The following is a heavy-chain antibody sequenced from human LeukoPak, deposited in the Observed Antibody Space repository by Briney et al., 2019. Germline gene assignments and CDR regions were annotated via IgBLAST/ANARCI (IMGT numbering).Heavy chain of an antibody. J-gene: IGHJ6*02. D-gene: IGHD6-13*01. CDR2: ISWNSGSI. CDR3: AKDTRSSWYVCGMDV. CDR1: GFTFDDYA. Sequence: SLRLSCAASGFTFDDYAMHWVRQAPGKGLEWVSGISWNSGSIGYADSVKGRFTISRDNAKNSLYLQMNSLRAEDTALYYCAKDTRSSWYVCGMDVWGQGTTVTVSS. V-gene: IGHV3-9*01.